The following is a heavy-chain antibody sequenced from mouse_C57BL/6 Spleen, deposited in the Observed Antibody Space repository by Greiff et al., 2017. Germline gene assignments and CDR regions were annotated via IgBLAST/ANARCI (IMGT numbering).Heavy chain of an antibody. J-gene: IGHJ4*01. CDR3: ARRDTTKNYAMDY. Sequence: QVQLQQPGAELVRPGTSVKLSCKASGYTFTSYWMHWVKQRPGQGLEWIGVIDPSDSYTNYNQKFKGKATLTVDTSSSTAYMQLSSLTSEDSAVYYCARRDTTKNYAMDYWGQGTSVTVSS. CDR1: GYTFTSYW. CDR2: IDPSDSYT. D-gene: IGHD1-1*01. V-gene: IGHV1-59*01.